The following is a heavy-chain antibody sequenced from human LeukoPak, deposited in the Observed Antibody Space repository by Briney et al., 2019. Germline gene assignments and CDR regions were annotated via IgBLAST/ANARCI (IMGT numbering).Heavy chain of an antibody. CDR1: GGSISSSSYY. J-gene: IGHJ3*02. V-gene: IGHV4-39*07. Sequence: SETLSLTCTVSGGSISSSSYYWGWIRQPPGKGLEWIGSIYYSGSTYYNPSLKSRVTISVDTSKNQFSLKLSSVTAADTAVYYCARARLGYCSGGSCYSTSYDAFDIWGQGTMVTVSS. CDR2: IYYSGST. D-gene: IGHD2-15*01. CDR3: ARARLGYCSGGSCYSTSYDAFDI.